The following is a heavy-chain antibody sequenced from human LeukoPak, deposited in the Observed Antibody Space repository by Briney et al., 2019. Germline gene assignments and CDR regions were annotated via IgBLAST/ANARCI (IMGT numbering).Heavy chain of an antibody. J-gene: IGHJ3*02. D-gene: IGHD3-22*01. Sequence: SETLSLTCTVSGYSISSGYYWGWIRQPPGKGLEWIGSIYHSGSTYYNPSLKSRVTISVDTSKNQFSLKLSSVTAADTAVYYCATEGDYYDSSGYLGAFDIWGQGTMVTVSS. CDR2: IYHSGST. V-gene: IGHV4-38-2*02. CDR1: GYSISSGYY. CDR3: ATEGDYYDSSGYLGAFDI.